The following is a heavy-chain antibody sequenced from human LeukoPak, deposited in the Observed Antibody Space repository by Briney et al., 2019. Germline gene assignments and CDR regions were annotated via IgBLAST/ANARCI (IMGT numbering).Heavy chain of an antibody. D-gene: IGHD3-22*01. CDR1: GFTVSAYA. CDR2: IYDDNT. CDR3: AKGAIGGQPEPFDY. Sequence: GVSLRLSCAASGFTVSAYAMAWVRQAPGKGLEWVSTIYDDNTYYADSVKGRFAISTDNSKNTLYLQMNSLRAEDTAVYYCAKGAIGGQPEPFDYWGQGTLVIVSS. J-gene: IGHJ4*02. V-gene: IGHV3-23*01.